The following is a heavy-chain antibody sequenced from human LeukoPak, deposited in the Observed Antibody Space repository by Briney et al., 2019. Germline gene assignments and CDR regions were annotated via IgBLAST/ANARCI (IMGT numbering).Heavy chain of an antibody. CDR2: IWYDGSNK. CDR1: GFTFSSYG. Sequence: GGSLRLSCAASGFTFSSYGMHWVRQAPGKGLEWVAVIWYDGSNKYYADSVKGRFTISRDNSKNTLYLQMNSLRAEDTAVYFCARGRFGESGAYYFDQWAQGPLLSVST. V-gene: IGHV3-33*08. J-gene: IGHJ4*02. D-gene: IGHD2-15*01. CDR3: ARGRFGESGAYYFDQ.